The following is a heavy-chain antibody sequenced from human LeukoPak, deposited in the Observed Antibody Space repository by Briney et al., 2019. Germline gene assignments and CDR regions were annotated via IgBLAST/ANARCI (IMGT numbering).Heavy chain of an antibody. CDR3: VKDRGGNNYGLGYFDY. CDR1: GLTFSSYA. Sequence: GGSLSLSCSASGLTFSSYAMHWVRQAPGKGLEYVSTISSNGFSTYYADSVKGRFTISRDNSKSTLYLQMSSLRAEDTAVYYCVKDRGGNNYGLGYFDYWGQGTLVTVSS. J-gene: IGHJ4*02. V-gene: IGHV3-64D*06. CDR2: ISSNGFST. D-gene: IGHD5-18*01.